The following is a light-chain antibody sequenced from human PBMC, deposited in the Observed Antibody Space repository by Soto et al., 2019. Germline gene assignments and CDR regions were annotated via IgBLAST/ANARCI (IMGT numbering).Light chain of an antibody. J-gene: IGLJ3*02. Sequence: QPVLTQPPSVSGAPGQRVTISCTGSRSNIGAGYDVHWYQQLPGTAPKLLIYGNSNRPSGVPDRFSGSKSGTSASLAITGLQAEDEADYYCQSYDSSLSVWVFGGGTKVTVL. V-gene: IGLV1-40*01. CDR1: RSNIGAGYD. CDR2: GNS. CDR3: QSYDSSLSVWV.